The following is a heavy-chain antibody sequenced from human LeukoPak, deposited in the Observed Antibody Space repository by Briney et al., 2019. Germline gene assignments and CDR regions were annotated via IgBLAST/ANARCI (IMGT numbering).Heavy chain of an antibody. J-gene: IGHJ3*02. CDR3: ARGLLLSPRAAFDI. CDR2: INPNGGST. D-gene: IGHD2-15*01. CDR1: GNTFAGYY. Sequence: ASVKVSCKASGNTFAGYYVHWVRQAPGQGLEWMGIINPNGGSTSYAQKFQGRVTMTRDTSTSTVYMELSSLRSEDTAVYYCARGLLLSPRAAFDIWGQGTMVTVSS. V-gene: IGHV1-46*01.